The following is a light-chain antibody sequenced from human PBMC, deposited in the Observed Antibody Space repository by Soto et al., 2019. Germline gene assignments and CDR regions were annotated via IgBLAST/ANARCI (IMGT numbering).Light chain of an antibody. J-gene: IGKJ4*01. Sequence: QLTQSPSSLSASVGDRVTITCRASQGISSYLAWYQQKPWKAPKLLIYAASTLQNGVSSSFSGSGSGTDFTLTISSLQPEDFSTYYSQQLNSYPLTFGGGTKVESK. CDR1: QGISSY. CDR2: AAS. V-gene: IGKV1-9*01. CDR3: QQLNSYPLT.